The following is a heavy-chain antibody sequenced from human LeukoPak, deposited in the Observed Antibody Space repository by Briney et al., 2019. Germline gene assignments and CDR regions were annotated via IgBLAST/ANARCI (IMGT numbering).Heavy chain of an antibody. CDR1: GDSISSGSYL. CDR3: ARRQYGSSKADH. CDR2: HYYNGVT. D-gene: IGHD1-26*01. J-gene: IGHJ4*02. V-gene: IGHV4-39*01. Sequence: PSETLSLTCTVSGDSISSGSYLWGWLRLPPGKGLEWIGDHYYNGVTSYNPSLKSRVTISVDTSTNQFSLILSSVTAADTAVYYCARRQYGSSKADHWGQGTLVTVSS.